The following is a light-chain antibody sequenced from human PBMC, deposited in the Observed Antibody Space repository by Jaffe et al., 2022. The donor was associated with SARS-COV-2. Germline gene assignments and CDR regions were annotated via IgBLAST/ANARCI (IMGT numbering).Light chain of an antibody. V-gene: IGLV1-40*01. Sequence: QSVLTQPPSVSGAPGQRVTFSCTGSASNIGAGFDVHWYQKLPGTAPRLLIYGNNNRPSGVPDRFSGSKSGTSASLAITGLQTEDEADYYCQSYDSSLSVWVFGGGTKLTVL. CDR3: QSYDSSLSVWV. CDR2: GNN. J-gene: IGLJ3*02. CDR1: ASNIGAGFD.